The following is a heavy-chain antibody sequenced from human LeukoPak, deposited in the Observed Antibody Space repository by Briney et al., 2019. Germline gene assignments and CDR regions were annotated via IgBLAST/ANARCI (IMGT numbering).Heavy chain of an antibody. J-gene: IGHJ3*02. V-gene: IGHV3-23*01. CDR2: ISVGSGST. CDR3: AKDGGDGYNHDAFDI. D-gene: IGHD5-24*01. Sequence: GGSLRLSCGASGFTFTTYAMSWVRQAPGKGLEWVSGISVGSGSTYYADSVKGRFTISRDNSKNTLYLQMNSLRAEDTAVYYCAKDGGDGYNHDAFDIWGQGTMVTVSS. CDR1: GFTFTTYA.